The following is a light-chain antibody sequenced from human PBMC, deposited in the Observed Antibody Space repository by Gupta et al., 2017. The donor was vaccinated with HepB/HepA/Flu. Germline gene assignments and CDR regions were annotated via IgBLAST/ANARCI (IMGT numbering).Light chain of an antibody. Sequence: QSVPPQPPSVSGAPGQRVTISCTGSSSNIGAGYDVHWYQQLPGTAPKLLIYGNSNRPSGVPDRFSGSKSGTSASLAITGLQAEDEADYYCQSYDSSLSGSVVFGGGTKLTVL. CDR2: GNS. CDR1: SSNIGAGYD. J-gene: IGLJ2*01. V-gene: IGLV1-40*01. CDR3: QSYDSSLSGSVV.